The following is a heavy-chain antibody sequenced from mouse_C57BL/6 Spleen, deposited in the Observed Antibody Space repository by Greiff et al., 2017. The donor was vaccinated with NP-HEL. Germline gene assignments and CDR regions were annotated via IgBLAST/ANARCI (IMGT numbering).Heavy chain of an antibody. J-gene: IGHJ4*01. CDR3: ARGIPYDYGWDYYAMDY. CDR2: ISYSGST. CDR1: GYSITSDY. Sequence: EVKLQESGPGLAKPSQTLSLTCSVTGYSITSDYWNWIRKFPGNKLEYMGYISYSGSTYYNPSLKSRISITRDTSKNQYYLQLNSVTTEDTATYYCARGIPYDYGWDYYAMDYWGQGTSVTVSS. D-gene: IGHD2-4*01. V-gene: IGHV3-8*01.